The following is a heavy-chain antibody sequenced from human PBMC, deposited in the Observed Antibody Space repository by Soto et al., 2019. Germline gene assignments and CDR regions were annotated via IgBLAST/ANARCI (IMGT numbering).Heavy chain of an antibody. CDR3: ARDPGSGWHNYYYYYGMDV. V-gene: IGHV4-59*01. D-gene: IGHD6-19*01. CDR1: CHSISCYY. CDR2: IHYSGNT. J-gene: IGHJ6*02. Sequence: PSEALSLTCIFCCHSISCYYWRWIRPPPGEVQKWIGYIHYSGNTHYNPYLKSRVTISVDTSKNKLSLKLTSVTAADTAVYYCARDPGSGWHNYYYYYGMDVWGQGTTVT.